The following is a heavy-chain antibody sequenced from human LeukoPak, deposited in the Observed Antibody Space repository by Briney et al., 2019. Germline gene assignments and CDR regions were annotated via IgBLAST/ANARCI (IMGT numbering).Heavy chain of an antibody. D-gene: IGHD3-22*01. CDR3: AREAADYHSSNRAAFDV. J-gene: IGHJ3*01. CDR1: GFTFSRYN. Sequence: GGSLRLSCAASGFTFSRYNMNWVRQAPGKGLEWVSSISSSGYNIYYADSLRGRVTIARDNAKNSLFLQMNSLSAEDTAVYFCAREAADYHSSNRAAFDVWGQGTVVTVSS. V-gene: IGHV3-21*04. CDR2: ISSSGYNI.